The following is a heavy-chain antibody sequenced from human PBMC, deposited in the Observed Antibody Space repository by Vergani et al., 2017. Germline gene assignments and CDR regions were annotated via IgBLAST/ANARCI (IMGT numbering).Heavy chain of an antibody. CDR2: ISAYNGNT. CDR3: AGGRGLRYLSYYFDY. J-gene: IGHJ4*02. D-gene: IGHD3-9*01. Sequence: QVQLVQSGAEVKKPGASVKVSCKASGYTFTSYGISWVRQAPGQGLEWMGWISAYNGNTNYAQKLQGRVTMTTDTSTSTACMELRSLRSDDTAVYYCAGGRGLRYLSYYFDYWGQGTLVTVSS. V-gene: IGHV1-18*01. CDR1: GYTFTSYG.